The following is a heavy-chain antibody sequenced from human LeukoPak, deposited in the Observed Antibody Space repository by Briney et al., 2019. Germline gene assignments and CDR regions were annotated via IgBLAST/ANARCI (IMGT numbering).Heavy chain of an antibody. J-gene: IGHJ4*02. CDR1: GGSISSSSYY. D-gene: IGHD3-22*01. Sequence: PSETLSLTCTVSGGSISSSSYYWGWIRQPPGKGLEWIGSIYYSGSTYYNPSLNSRVTISVDTSKNHFSLKLSSVTAADTAVYYCARWYYDSSGYRYFDYWGQGTLVIVSS. CDR3: ARWYYDSSGYRYFDY. V-gene: IGHV4-39*07. CDR2: IYYSGST.